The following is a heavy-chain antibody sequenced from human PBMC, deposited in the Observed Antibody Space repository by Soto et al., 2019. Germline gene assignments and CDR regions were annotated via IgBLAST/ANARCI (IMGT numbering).Heavy chain of an antibody. J-gene: IGHJ4*02. Sequence: GGSLRLSCAASGFTFSSYWMSWVRQAPGKGLEWVANKKQDGSEKYYVDSVKGRFTISRDNAKNSLYLQMNSLRAEDTAVYYCARDSVGSYYSHWGQGTLVTVSS. D-gene: IGHD3-10*01. CDR3: ARDSVGSYYSH. CDR1: GFTFSSYW. CDR2: KKQDGSEK. V-gene: IGHV3-7*03.